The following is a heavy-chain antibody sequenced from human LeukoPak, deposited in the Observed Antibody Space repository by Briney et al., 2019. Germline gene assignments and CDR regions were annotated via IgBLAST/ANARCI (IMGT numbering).Heavy chain of an antibody. V-gene: IGHV1-24*01. J-gene: IGHJ4*02. CDR2: FDPEDGET. CDR1: GYTLTELS. Sequence: ASVKVSCKVSGYTLTELSMHWVRQAPGKGLEWMGGFDPEDGETIYAQKFQGRVTMTEDTSTDTAYMELSSLRSEDTAVYYCATDLLRYSSGWCFDYWGRGTLVTVSS. CDR3: ATDLLRYSSGWCFDY. D-gene: IGHD6-19*01.